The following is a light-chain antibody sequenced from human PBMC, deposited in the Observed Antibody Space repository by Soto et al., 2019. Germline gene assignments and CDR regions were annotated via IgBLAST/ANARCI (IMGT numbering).Light chain of an antibody. CDR3: QQRSNWPPIA. CDR1: QSVNNY. CDR2: DAS. V-gene: IGKV3-11*01. J-gene: IGKJ5*01. Sequence: EIVLTQSPVTLSLSPGERVTLSCRTSQSVNNYIAWYQQKPGQSPRLLIYDASNRATGIPARFRGSGSGTAFTLTISRLEPEDFAIYYCQQRSNWPPIAFGQGTRLEIK.